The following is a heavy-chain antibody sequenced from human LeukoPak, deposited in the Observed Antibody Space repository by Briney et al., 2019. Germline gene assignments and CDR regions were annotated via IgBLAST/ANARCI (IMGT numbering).Heavy chain of an antibody. Sequence: GGSLRLSCAASGFTFSSYSMNWVRQAPGKGLEWVSSISSSSNYIYYADSVKGRFTLSRDNAKNSLYLQMNSLRAEDTAVYYCARDRESGSCLFDYWGQGTLVTVSS. CDR3: ARDRESGSCLFDY. V-gene: IGHV3-21*01. CDR2: ISSSSNYI. D-gene: IGHD1-26*01. CDR1: GFTFSSYS. J-gene: IGHJ4*02.